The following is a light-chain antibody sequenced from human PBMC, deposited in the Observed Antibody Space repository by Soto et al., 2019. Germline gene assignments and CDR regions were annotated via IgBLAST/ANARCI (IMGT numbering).Light chain of an antibody. V-gene: IGLV2-8*01. J-gene: IGLJ2*01. CDR3: NSYVTGNSLI. CDR2: EVT. Sequence: QSALTQPPSASGSPGQSVTISCTGTSRDVGGHDYVSWYQQHPGKAPKLLIYEVTTRPSGVPDRFSGSKSGNTASLAVSGLQADDEADYDCNSYVTGNSLIFGGGTKVTVL. CDR1: SRDVGGHDY.